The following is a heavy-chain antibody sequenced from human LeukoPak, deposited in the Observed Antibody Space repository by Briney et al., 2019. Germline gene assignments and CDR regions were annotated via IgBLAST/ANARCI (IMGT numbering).Heavy chain of an antibody. D-gene: IGHD3-22*01. CDR3: AKDLGSSGHIP. V-gene: IGHV3-30*18. CDR1: GFTFRSYG. J-gene: IGHJ5*02. CDR2: ISYDGSNK. Sequence: PGGSLRLSCAASGFTFRSYGMHWVRQAPGKGLEWVAVISYDGSNKYYADSVKGRFTISRDNSKNTLYLQMNSLRAEDTAVYYCAKDLGSSGHIPWGQGTLVTVSS.